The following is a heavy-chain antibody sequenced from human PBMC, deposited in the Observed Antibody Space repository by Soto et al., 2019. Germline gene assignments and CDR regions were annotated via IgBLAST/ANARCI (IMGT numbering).Heavy chain of an antibody. CDR2: ISGSGGGT. Sequence: PXGSLRLSCAASGFTFSSYAMSWVRQAPGKGLEWVSAISGSGGGTYYADSVKGRFTISRDNSKNTLYLQMNSLRAEDTAVYYCAKCLGVFYDSSGYSDYWGRGTLVTVSS. J-gene: IGHJ4*02. CDR1: GFTFSSYA. V-gene: IGHV3-23*01. D-gene: IGHD3-22*01. CDR3: AKCLGVFYDSSGYSDY.